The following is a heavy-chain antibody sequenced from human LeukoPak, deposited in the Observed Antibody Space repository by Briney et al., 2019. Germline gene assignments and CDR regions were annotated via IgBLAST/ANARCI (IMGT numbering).Heavy chain of an antibody. Sequence: GGSLRLSCAASGFTFSSYWMSWVRQAPGKGLEWVANIKQDGSEKYYVDSVKGRFTISRDNAKNSLYLQMNSLRAEDTAVYYCARGGPARGITAYLFDYWGQGTLVTVSS. CDR3: ARGGPARGITAYLFDY. D-gene: IGHD3-10*01. J-gene: IGHJ4*02. CDR1: GFTFSSYW. V-gene: IGHV3-7*01. CDR2: IKQDGSEK.